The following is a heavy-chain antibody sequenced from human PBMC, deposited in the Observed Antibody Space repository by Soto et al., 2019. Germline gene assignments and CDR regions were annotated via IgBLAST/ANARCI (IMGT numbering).Heavy chain of an antibody. J-gene: IGHJ4*02. Sequence: SETLSLTCSVTGASVSSGGYYWSWIRQLPGKGLEWIGYIFDSGSTSYNPSLKSRLAISSDTSKNQLSLMLTSVTAADSAMYYCARATGLGVAHINYCGQGTLVPVSS. D-gene: IGHD6-19*01. CDR3: ARATGLGVAHINY. V-gene: IGHV4-31*03. CDR2: IFDSGST. CDR1: GASVSSGGYY.